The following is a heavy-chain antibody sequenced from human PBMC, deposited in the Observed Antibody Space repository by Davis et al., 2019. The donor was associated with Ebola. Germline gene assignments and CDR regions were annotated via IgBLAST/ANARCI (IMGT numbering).Heavy chain of an antibody. CDR3: ARGRGPYYDFWSDRRSSYMDV. CDR1: GGSFSGYY. J-gene: IGHJ6*03. Sequence: PSETLSLTCAVYGGSFSGYYWSWIRQPPGKGLEWIGEINHSGSTNYNPSLKSRVTISVDTSKNQFSLKLSSVTAADTAVYYCARGRGPYYDFWSDRRSSYMDVWGKGTTVTVSS. CDR2: INHSGST. D-gene: IGHD3-3*01. V-gene: IGHV4-34*01.